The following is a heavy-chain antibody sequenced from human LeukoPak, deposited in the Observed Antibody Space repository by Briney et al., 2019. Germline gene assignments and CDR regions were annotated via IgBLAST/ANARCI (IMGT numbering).Heavy chain of an antibody. J-gene: IGHJ4*02. V-gene: IGHV3-30*02. CDR3: AKNGPDYIWGNYLDY. D-gene: IGHD3-16*01. Sequence: PGGSLRLSCAASGFTFSTYGMHWVRQAPGKGLEWVAFRRYDGNNKYYADSVKSRFTISRDNSENMLYLEMKSLRPEDTAVYYCAKNGPDYIWGNYLDYWGQGTLVTVSS. CDR1: GFTFSTYG. CDR2: RRYDGNNK.